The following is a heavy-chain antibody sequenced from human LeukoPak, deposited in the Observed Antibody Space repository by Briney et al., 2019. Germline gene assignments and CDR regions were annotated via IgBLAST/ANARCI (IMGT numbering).Heavy chain of an antibody. CDR2: IKNDGSEE. CDR3: ARAIRGSAVDTGDR. J-gene: IGHJ4*02. Sequence: PGGSLRLSCAASGFTFSSYWMRWVRPAPGKGLEGVANIKNDGSEEYYVDSVKGRFTISRDNAKNSLFLQMNSLTVEDTAVYYCARAIRGSAVDTGDRWGQGTLVTVSS. D-gene: IGHD3-10*01. V-gene: IGHV3-7*01. CDR1: GFTFSSYW.